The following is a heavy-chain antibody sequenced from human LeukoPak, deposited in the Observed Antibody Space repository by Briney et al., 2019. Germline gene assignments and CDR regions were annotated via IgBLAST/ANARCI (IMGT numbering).Heavy chain of an antibody. V-gene: IGHV4-39*01. Sequence: SETLSLACTVSGVSISSSNSYWGWIRQPPGKGLEWIGSIYYSGNTYYNASLKSQVSISIDTSKNRFSLKLTSVTAADTAVYYCARQTGSGLFILPGGQGTLVTVSS. CDR1: GVSISSSNSY. CDR2: IYYSGNT. J-gene: IGHJ4*02. CDR3: ARQTGSGLFILP. D-gene: IGHD3/OR15-3a*01.